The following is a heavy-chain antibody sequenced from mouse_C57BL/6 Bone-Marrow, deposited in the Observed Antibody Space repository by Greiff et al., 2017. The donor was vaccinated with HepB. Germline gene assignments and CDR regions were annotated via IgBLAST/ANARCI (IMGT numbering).Heavy chain of an antibody. V-gene: IGHV1-76*01. Sequence: QVQLQQSGAELVRPGASVKLSCKASGYTFTDYYINWVKQRPGQGLEWIARIYPGSGNTYYNEKFKGKATLTAEKSSSTAYMQLSSLTSEDSAVYFCARLVTTHYYAMDYWGQGTSVTVSS. CDR2: IYPGSGNT. J-gene: IGHJ4*01. CDR1: GYTFTDYY. CDR3: ARLVTTHYYAMDY. D-gene: IGHD2-5*01.